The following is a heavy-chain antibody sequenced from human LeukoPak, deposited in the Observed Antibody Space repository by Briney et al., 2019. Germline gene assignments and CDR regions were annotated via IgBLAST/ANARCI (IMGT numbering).Heavy chain of an antibody. CDR2: ISFDVTKK. CDR1: GFTFSVYV. V-gene: IGHV3-30*03. J-gene: IGHJ4*02. D-gene: IGHD6-13*01. Sequence: GGSLRLSCAVSGFTFSVYVLHCVRQAPGKGLEWVAVISFDVTKKYYADSVKGRFTISRDNANNSLYLQMNSLRDEDTAVYYCARARRYRSSWYHDYWGQGSLVTVSS. CDR3: ARARRYRSSWYHDY.